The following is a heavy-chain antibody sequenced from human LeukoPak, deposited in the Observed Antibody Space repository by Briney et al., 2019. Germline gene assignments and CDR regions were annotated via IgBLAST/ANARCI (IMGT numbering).Heavy chain of an antibody. J-gene: IGHJ4*02. CDR3: ARSGYYYDSSGYYSPPDY. D-gene: IGHD3-22*01. V-gene: IGHV4-59*01. CDR1: GGSISSYY. Sequence: SETLSLTCTVSGGSISSYYWSWIRQPPGKGLEWIGYIYYSGSTNYNPSLKSRVTISVDTSKNQFSLKLSSVTAADTAVYYCARSGYYYDSSGYYSPPDYWGQGTLATVSS. CDR2: IYYSGST.